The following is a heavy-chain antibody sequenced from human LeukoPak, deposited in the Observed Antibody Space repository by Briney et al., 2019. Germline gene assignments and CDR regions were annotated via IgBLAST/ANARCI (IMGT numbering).Heavy chain of an antibody. J-gene: IGHJ4*02. V-gene: IGHV3-11*06. CDR2: ISSSSSYT. CDR3: ARDYPTWTPYYFDY. D-gene: IGHD3/OR15-3a*01. Sequence: GGSLSLSCAASGFTFSDYYMSWIRQAPGKGLEWVSYISSSSSYTNYADSVKGRFTISRDNAKNSLYLQMNSLRAEDTAVYYCARDYPTWTPYYFDYWGQGTLVTVSS. CDR1: GFTFSDYY.